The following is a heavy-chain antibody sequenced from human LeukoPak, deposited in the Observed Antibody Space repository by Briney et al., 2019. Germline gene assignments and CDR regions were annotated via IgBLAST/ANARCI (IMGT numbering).Heavy chain of an antibody. CDR3: ARVGAAAGTDY. V-gene: IGHV1-69*04. Sequence: ASVKVSCKASGGTFSSYAISWVRQAPGQGLEWMGRIIPILGIANYAQKFQGRVTITAGKSTSTAYMELSSLRSEDTAVDYCARVGAAAGTDYWGQGTLVTVSS. CDR2: IIPILGIA. CDR1: GGTFSSYA. J-gene: IGHJ4*02. D-gene: IGHD6-13*01.